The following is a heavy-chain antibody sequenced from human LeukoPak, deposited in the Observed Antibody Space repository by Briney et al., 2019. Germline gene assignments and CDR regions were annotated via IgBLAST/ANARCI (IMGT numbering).Heavy chain of an antibody. CDR1: GYTFTDYY. V-gene: IGHV1-2*02. D-gene: IGHD1-14*01. CDR2: INPNSCGT. Sequence: ASVTDSFKASGYTFTDYYMHWVRPAPGQGLAWMGWINPNSCGTNYAEKFQGRVTMTRDTSISTAYMELSRMRSDDTAVYHCARSNTGLDYWGQGTLVTVSS. CDR3: ARSNTGLDY. J-gene: IGHJ4*02.